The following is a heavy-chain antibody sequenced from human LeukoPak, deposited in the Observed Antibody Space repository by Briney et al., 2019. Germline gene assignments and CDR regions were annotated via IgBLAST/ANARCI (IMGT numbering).Heavy chain of an antibody. J-gene: IGHJ4*02. CDR1: GFTFSSFG. CDR2: ISGSDGST. V-gene: IGHV3-23*01. D-gene: IGHD3-10*01. CDR3: AKNIGGLDF. Sequence: GGTLRLSCAASGFTFSSFGMTWVRQAPGKGLEWVSGISGSDGSTYYADSVKGRFTISRDNSKNTLYLQMNSLRAEDTAVYYCAKNIGGLDFWGQGTLVTVSS.